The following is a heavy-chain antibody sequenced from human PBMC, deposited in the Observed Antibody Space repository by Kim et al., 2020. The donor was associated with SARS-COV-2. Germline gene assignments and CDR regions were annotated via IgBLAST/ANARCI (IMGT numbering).Heavy chain of an antibody. D-gene: IGHD6-25*01. CDR2: IYYSGST. J-gene: IGHJ6*02. Sequence: SETLSLTCTVSGGSISSGGYYWSWIRQHPGKGLEWIGYIYYSGSTYYNPSLKSRVTISVDTSKNQFSLKLSSVTAADTAVYYCAREPTRPEGMDVWGQGTTVTVSS. CDR3: AREPTRPEGMDV. V-gene: IGHV4-31*03. CDR1: GGSISSGGYY.